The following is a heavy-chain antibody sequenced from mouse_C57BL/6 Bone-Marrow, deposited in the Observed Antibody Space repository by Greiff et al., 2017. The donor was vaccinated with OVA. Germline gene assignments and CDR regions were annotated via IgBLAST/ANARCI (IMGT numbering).Heavy chain of an antibody. J-gene: IGHJ4*01. CDR1: GFTFSDYY. D-gene: IGHD2-3*01. CDR2: ISNGGGST. Sequence: VQLKQSGGGLVQPGGSLKLSCAASGFTFSDYYMYWVRQTPEKRLEWVAYISNGGGSTYYPDTVKGRFTISRDNAKNTLYLQMSRLKSEDTAMYYCARPHDGMDYWGQGTSVTVSS. V-gene: IGHV5-12*01. CDR3: ARPHDGMDY.